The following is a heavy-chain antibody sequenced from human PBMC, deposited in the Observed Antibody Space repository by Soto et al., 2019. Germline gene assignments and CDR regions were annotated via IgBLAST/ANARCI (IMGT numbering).Heavy chain of an antibody. D-gene: IGHD3-3*01. CDR3: ARGPTYDFWSGYYTNLYYYYGMDV. V-gene: IGHV3-7*05. CDR1: GFTFSSYW. Sequence: GGSLRLSCAASGFTFSSYWMSWVRQAPGKGLEWVANIKQDGSEKYYVDSVKGRFTISRDNAKNSLYLQMNSLRAEDTAVYYCARGPTYDFWSGYYTNLYYYYGMDVRGQGTAVTVSS. CDR2: IKQDGSEK. J-gene: IGHJ6*02.